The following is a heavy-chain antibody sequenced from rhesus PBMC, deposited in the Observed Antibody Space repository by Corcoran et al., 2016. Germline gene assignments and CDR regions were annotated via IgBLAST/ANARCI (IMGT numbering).Heavy chain of an antibody. CDR2: ISGSGVST. D-gene: IGHD6-25*01. V-gene: IGHV4-173*01. J-gene: IGHJ3*01. Sequence: QLQLQESGPGLVKPSETLSLTCAVSGGSISSNYWSWIRQPPGKGLEWIGRISGSGVSTDYNPSLNSRVTISTDTSKNQFSLKLSSVTAADTAVYYCASNSGSWNLGDAFDFWGQGLRVTVSS. CDR1: GGSISSNY. CDR3: ASNSGSWNLGDAFDF.